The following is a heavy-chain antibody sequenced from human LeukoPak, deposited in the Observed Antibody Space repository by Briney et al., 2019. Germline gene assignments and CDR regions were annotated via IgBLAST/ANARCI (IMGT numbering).Heavy chain of an antibody. J-gene: IGHJ4*02. V-gene: IGHV3-48*02. CDR3: ARVKVGAINY. CDR1: GFSFGSYS. D-gene: IGHD1-26*01. CDR2: ITGSSSAM. Sequence: GGSLRLSCAASGFSFGSYSMNWVRQAPGKGLEWLSYITGSSSAMKYADSVKGRFTISRDNAKNSLYLQMNSLRDEDTAVYYCARVKVGAINYWGQGTLVTVSS.